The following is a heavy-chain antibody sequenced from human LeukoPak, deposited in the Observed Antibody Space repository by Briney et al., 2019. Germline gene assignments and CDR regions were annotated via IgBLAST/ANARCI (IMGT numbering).Heavy chain of an antibody. D-gene: IGHD3-10*01. Sequence: SGPTLVNPTQTLTLTCTFSGFSLSTSGVGVGWIRQPPGKALEWLALIHWDDDKRYSPSLKSRLTISKDTSKNQVVLTMTNMDPVDTATYYCAHYYSGSGSFYSQHFDYWGQGTLVTVSS. CDR3: AHYYSGSGSFYSQHFDY. CDR2: IHWDDDK. CDR1: GFSLSTSGVG. J-gene: IGHJ4*02. V-gene: IGHV2-5*02.